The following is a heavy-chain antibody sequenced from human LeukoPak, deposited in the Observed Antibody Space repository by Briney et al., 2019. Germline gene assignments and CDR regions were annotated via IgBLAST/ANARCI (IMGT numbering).Heavy chain of an antibody. Sequence: PSETLSLTCTVSGGSISSYYWSWIQQPPGKGLEWIGYIYYSGSTNYNPSLKSRVTISVDTSKNQFSLKLSPVTAADTAVYYCERGRGYSGYDYPPRLIDYWGQGTLVTVSS. J-gene: IGHJ4*02. D-gene: IGHD5-12*01. CDR2: IYYSGST. CDR3: ERGRGYSGYDYPPRLIDY. CDR1: GGSISSYY. V-gene: IGHV4-59*01.